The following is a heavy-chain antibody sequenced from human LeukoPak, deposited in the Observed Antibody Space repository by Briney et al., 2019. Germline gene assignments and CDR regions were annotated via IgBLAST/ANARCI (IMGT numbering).Heavy chain of an antibody. J-gene: IGHJ4*02. V-gene: IGHV4-59*01. CDR2: IYYSGST. CDR3: ARDGRGYSYGYDY. D-gene: IGHD5-18*01. Sequence: PSETLSLTCTVSGGSISSYYWSWIRQPPGKGLEWIGYIYYSGSTNYNPPFKSRVTISVDTPKNQFSLKLSSVTAADTAVYYCARDGRGYSYGYDYWGQGTLVTVSS. CDR1: GGSISSYY.